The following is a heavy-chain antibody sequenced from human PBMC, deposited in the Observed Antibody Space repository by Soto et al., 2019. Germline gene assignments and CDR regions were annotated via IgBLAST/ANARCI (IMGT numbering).Heavy chain of an antibody. CDR3: AREGEYYYGSGSYTAFDI. Sequence: ASVKVSCKASGYTFTSYDIHWVRQATGQGLEWMGWMNPNSGNTGYAQKFQGWVTMTRDTSISTAYMELSRLRSDDTAVYYCAREGEYYYGSGSYTAFDIWGQGTMVTVSS. D-gene: IGHD3-10*01. CDR2: MNPNSGNT. CDR1: GYTFTSYD. V-gene: IGHV1-8*01. J-gene: IGHJ3*02.